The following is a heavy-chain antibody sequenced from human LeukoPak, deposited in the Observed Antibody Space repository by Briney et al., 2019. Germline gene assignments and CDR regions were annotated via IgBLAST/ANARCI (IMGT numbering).Heavy chain of an antibody. V-gene: IGHV4-31*03. D-gene: IGHD2-15*01. CDR3: ALGYCGGGSCYAREYFQH. CDR2: IYYSGST. Sequence: SQTLSLTCTVSGGSISSGGYYWSWIRQHPGKGLEWIGYIYYSGSTYYNPSLKSRVTISVDTSKNQFSLRLSSVTAADTAVYYCALGYCGGGSCYAREYFQHWGQGTLVTVSS. CDR1: GGSISSGGYY. J-gene: IGHJ1*01.